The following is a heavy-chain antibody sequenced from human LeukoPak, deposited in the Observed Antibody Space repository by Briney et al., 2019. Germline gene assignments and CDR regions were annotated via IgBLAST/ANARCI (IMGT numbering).Heavy chain of an antibody. J-gene: IGHJ4*02. V-gene: IGHV4-59*08. CDR3: ARHMNYYDSTGYPYFDY. CDR1: GGSISSYY. D-gene: IGHD3-22*01. Sequence: SETLSLTCTVSGGSISSYYWSWIRQPPGKGLEWIGYIYYSGSTNYNPSLKSRVTISVDTSKNQFSLKLSSVTAADTAVYYCARHMNYYDSTGYPYFDYWGQGTLVTVSS. CDR2: IYYSGST.